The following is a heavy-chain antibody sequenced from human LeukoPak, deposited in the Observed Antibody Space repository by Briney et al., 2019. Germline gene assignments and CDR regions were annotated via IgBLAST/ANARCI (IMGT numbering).Heavy chain of an antibody. V-gene: IGHV4-59*08. CDR1: GCSISNYY. Sequence: SETLSLTCTVSGCSISNYYWSWIRQPPGKGLEWIGYIYYSGSTNYNPSLKSRVTISVDTSKNQFSLKLNSVTAADTAVYYCARRAYSTGWYYFDYWGQGTLVTVSS. D-gene: IGHD6-19*01. J-gene: IGHJ4*02. CDR2: IYYSGST. CDR3: ARRAYSTGWYYFDY.